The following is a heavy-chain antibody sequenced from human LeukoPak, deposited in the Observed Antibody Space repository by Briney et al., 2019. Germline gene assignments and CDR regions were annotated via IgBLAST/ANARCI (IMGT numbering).Heavy chain of an antibody. V-gene: IGHV3-73*01. CDR1: GFTGSGST. CDR3: ANYCTSASCYSGY. Sequence: AESLTLSRAAAGFTGSGSTMHWARQASGKGLEWVGRIRGKANSYATAYAASVKGRFTISRDDSKNTAYLQMNSLKTEDTAVYYCANYCTSASCYSGYWGQGTLVTVSS. CDR2: IRGKANSYAT. J-gene: IGHJ4*02. D-gene: IGHD2-2*01.